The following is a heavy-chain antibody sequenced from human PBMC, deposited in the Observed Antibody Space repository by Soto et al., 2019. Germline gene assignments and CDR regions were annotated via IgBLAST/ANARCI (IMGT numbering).Heavy chain of an antibody. J-gene: IGHJ4*02. CDR2: IWHDGGEK. V-gene: IGHV3-33*01. D-gene: IGHD3-22*01. Sequence: QVQLVESGGGVVQPGRSLRLSCTASGFILSDYGMHWVRQAPGKGLEWVAVIWHDGGEKYYADSVTGRFTISRDNSKNTVHLQIDSLGTEDTALYYCARDPGRDSPIDYWGQGTLVTVSS. CDR1: GFILSDYG. CDR3: ARDPGRDSPIDY.